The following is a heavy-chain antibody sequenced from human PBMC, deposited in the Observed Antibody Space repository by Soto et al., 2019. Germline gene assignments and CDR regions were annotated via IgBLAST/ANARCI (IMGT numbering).Heavy chain of an antibody. V-gene: IGHV3-30-3*01. J-gene: IGHJ3*02. CDR2: ISSDGSNK. CDR1: GFTFSSYA. Sequence: PGGSLRLSCAASGFTFSSYAMHWVRQAPGKGLEWVAVISSDGSNKYYADSVKGRYTISRDNSKNTLYLKMNSLRAEDTALYYCARYIVVVTATYAFDIWGKGTMVTVSS. CDR3: ARYIVVVTATYAFDI. D-gene: IGHD2-21*02.